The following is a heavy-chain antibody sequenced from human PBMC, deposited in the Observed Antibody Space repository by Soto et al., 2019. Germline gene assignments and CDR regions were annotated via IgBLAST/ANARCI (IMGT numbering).Heavy chain of an antibody. CDR2: IYPSDSYT. J-gene: IGHJ6*02. V-gene: IGHV5-10-1*01. CDR1: GYSLTNYL. CDR3: SRQADPRYYGMDV. Sequence: XECLKISRQGSGYSLTNYLVGWVRQMPGKGLEWMGRIYPSDSYTNYSPSFEGHVTISADKSITTAYLQWSSLKASDTAMYYCSRQADPRYYGMDVWGQGTTVTVSS.